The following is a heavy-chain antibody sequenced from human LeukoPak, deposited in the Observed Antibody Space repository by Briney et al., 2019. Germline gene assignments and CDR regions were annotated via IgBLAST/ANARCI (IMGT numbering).Heavy chain of an antibody. D-gene: IGHD1-26*01. CDR2: IIPIFGTA. J-gene: IGHJ4*02. CDR3: ARGELLRGQLDY. CDR1: GGTFSSYA. V-gene: IGHV1-69*13. Sequence: SVKVSCKAPGGTFSSYAISWMRQAPGQGLEWMGGIIPIFGTANYAQKFQGRVTITADESTSTAYMELSSLRSEDTAVYYCARGELLRGQLDYWGQGTLVTVSS.